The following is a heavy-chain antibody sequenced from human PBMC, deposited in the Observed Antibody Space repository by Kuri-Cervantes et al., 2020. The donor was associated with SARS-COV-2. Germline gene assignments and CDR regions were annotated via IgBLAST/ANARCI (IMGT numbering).Heavy chain of an antibody. CDR1: GFTFSSYG. CDR3: ARDSSITPRDFDY. V-gene: IGHV3-33*01. D-gene: IGHD6-13*01. Sequence: GESLKISCAASGFTFSSYGMHWVRQAPGKGLEWAAVIWYDGSNKYYADSVKGRFTISRDNSKNTLYLQMNSLRAEDTAVYYCARDSSITPRDFDYWGQGTLVTVSS. J-gene: IGHJ4*02. CDR2: IWYDGSNK.